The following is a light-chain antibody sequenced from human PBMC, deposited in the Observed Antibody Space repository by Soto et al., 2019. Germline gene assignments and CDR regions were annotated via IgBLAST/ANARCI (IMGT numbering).Light chain of an antibody. CDR3: QQFNNWPLT. V-gene: IGKV3-15*01. CDR1: QSVSNN. Sequence: EIVMTQSPATLSVSPGERATLSCRASQSVSNNLAWYQQKPGQAPRLLIYAVSARATGIPARFSGSGSGTEFTLTISSLQSEDFAVYYWQQFNNWPLTFGGGTKVEIK. J-gene: IGKJ4*01. CDR2: AVS.